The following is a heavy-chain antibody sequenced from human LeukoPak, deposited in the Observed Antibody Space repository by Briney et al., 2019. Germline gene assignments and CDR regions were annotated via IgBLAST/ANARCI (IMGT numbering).Heavy chain of an antibody. CDR2: IYYSGST. J-gene: IGHJ4*02. CDR1: GVSISSYY. CDR3: ARLAPYDYVWGSYRYYSDY. D-gene: IGHD3-16*02. Sequence: PSETLSLTCTVCGVSISSYYGSWLRQPPGKGLEWVGYIYYSGSTNYNPSLKSRVTISVDTSKNEFSLKLSSVTAADTAVYYCARLAPYDYVWGSYRYYSDYWGQGTLVTVSS. V-gene: IGHV4-59*08.